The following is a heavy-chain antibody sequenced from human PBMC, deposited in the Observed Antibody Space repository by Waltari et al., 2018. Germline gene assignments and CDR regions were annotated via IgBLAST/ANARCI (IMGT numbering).Heavy chain of an antibody. D-gene: IGHD3-10*01. V-gene: IGHV5-51*01. CDR3: ARLVGGSGGTVVNWFDP. Sequence: EVQLVQSGAEVKKPGESLKISCKGYGYTFTNYWIGWVRQMPGKGLEWMGIIYPIDSDTIYSPSFQGQVSISVDKSISTAYLQWSSLRASDTAMYYCARLVGGSGGTVVNWFDPWGQGTLVTVSS. CDR1: GYTFTNYW. J-gene: IGHJ5*02. CDR2: IYPIDSDT.